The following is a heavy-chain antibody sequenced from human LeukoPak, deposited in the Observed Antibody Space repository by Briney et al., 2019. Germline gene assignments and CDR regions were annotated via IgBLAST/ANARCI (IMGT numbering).Heavy chain of an antibody. CDR2: IVVGSGNT. CDR3: AALVEMATFSLDY. V-gene: IGHV1-58*01. CDR1: GFTFTSSA. D-gene: IGHD5-24*01. Sequence: SVKVSCKASGFTFTSSAVQWVRQARGQRLEWIGWIVVGSGNTNYAQKFQERVTITRDMSTSTVYMELSSLRSEDTAVYYCAALVEMATFSLDYWGQGTLVTVSS. J-gene: IGHJ4*02.